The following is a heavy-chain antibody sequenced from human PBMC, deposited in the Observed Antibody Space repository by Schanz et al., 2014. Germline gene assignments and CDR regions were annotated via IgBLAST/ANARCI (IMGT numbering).Heavy chain of an antibody. CDR1: GFIFNDYY. Sequence: QVQLVESGGGLVKPGGSLRLSCAASGFIFNDYYMNWIRQAPGKGLEWLSYISRDGTTSYYADSVKGRFTISRDNAKNSLYLEMTSLRGEDTAVYYSARENLNWEAFDIWGQGTVVTVSS. J-gene: IGHJ3*02. V-gene: IGHV3-11*01. CDR3: ARENLNWEAFDI. D-gene: IGHD7-27*01. CDR2: ISRDGTTS.